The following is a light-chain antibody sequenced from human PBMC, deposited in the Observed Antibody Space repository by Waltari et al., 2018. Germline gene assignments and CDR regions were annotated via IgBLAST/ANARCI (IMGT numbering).Light chain of an antibody. V-gene: IGKV1-NL1*01. CDR2: GAS. CDR3: PQYYFTPYT. J-gene: IGKJ2*01. Sequence: DIQMTHSPSSLSASVVDRVTITCRASHGISNSLAWYQQKPGKAPKLLLYGASRLESGVPPRFSGSGSGTDYTLTISSLQPDDFATYYCPQYYFTPYTFGQGTKLDIK. CDR1: HGISNS.